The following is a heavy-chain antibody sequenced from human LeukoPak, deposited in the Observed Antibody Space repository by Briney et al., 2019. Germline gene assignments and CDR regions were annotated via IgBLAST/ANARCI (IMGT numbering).Heavy chain of an antibody. CDR1: GGSIRSYY. V-gene: IGHV4-59*06. Sequence: PSETLSLTCTVSGGSIRSYYWTWIRQHPGKGLEWIGYIYYSGSTYYNPSLKSRVTISVVTSKNQFSLKLSSVTAADTAVYYCAREVAFGGGGFDYWGQGTLVTVSS. CDR2: IYYSGST. CDR3: AREVAFGGGGFDY. D-gene: IGHD3-16*01. J-gene: IGHJ4*02.